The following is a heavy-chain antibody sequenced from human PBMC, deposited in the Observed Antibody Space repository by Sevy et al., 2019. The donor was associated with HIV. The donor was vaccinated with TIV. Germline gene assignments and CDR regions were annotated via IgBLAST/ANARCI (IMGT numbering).Heavy chain of an antibody. Sequence: RGESLKISCKGSGYRFTSHWIGWVRHMPGKGLEWMGVIYPDDSDTRYSPSFQGQVTFTADKSISTAYLQWSSLKASDTGGYYCATSRSGYFDSSGYYIYWGQGTLVTVSS. D-gene: IGHD3-22*01. V-gene: IGHV5-51*01. CDR2: IYPDDSDT. CDR1: GYRFTSHW. J-gene: IGHJ4*02. CDR3: ATSRSGYFDSSGYYIY.